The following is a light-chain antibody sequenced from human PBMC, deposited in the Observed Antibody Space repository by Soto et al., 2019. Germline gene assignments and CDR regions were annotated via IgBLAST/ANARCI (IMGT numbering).Light chain of an antibody. J-gene: IGKJ1*01. V-gene: IGKV3-15*01. CDR2: GAS. CDR1: QSISNS. Sequence: EILMTQSPATLSVSPGERATLSCRASQSISNSLALYQQKRGQAPRLLIYGASTRATGIPARFSGSGSGTEFTLTISSLQSEDFAVYYCLQYNNWPLWTFGQGTKVEIK. CDR3: LQYNNWPLWT.